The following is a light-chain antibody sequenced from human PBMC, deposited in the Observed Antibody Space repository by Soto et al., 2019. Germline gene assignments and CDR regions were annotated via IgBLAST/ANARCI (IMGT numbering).Light chain of an antibody. Sequence: DIPMTQSPSSLSASVGDSVTITCQASQDISNYLNWYQQKPGKAPKLLIYDASNLETGVPSRFSGSGSGTDFTFTISSLQPEDIATYYCQQYDNLHWTFGQGTKVEIK. CDR1: QDISNY. CDR3: QQYDNLHWT. V-gene: IGKV1-33*01. CDR2: DAS. J-gene: IGKJ1*01.